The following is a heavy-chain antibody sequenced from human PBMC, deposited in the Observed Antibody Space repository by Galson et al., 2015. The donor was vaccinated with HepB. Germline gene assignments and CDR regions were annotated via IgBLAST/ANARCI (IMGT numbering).Heavy chain of an antibody. CDR3: ASPGDFWSDYYYYYYMDV. Sequence: SVKVSCKASGGTFSSYAISWVRQAPGQGLEWMGGIIPIFGTANYAQKFQGRVTITADESTSTAYMELSSLRSEDTAVYYCASPGDFWSDYYYYYYMDVWGKGTTVTVSS. CDR1: GGTFSSYA. CDR2: IIPIFGTA. D-gene: IGHD3-3*01. V-gene: IGHV1-69*13. J-gene: IGHJ6*03.